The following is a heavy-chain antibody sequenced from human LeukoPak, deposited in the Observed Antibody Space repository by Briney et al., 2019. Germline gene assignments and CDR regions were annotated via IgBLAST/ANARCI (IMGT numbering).Heavy chain of an antibody. CDR1: GLTFSSFA. Sequence: GRSLRLSCAASGLTFSSFAMHWVRQAPGKGLEWLSVIYSGGSTHYADSVKGRFTISRDNSKNTVYLEMNSLRIDDTAVYYCARDFAQANWGDRHYGLDVWGQGTTVSVSS. V-gene: IGHV3-NL1*01. CDR3: ARDFAQANWGDRHYGLDV. CDR2: IYSGGST. J-gene: IGHJ6*02. D-gene: IGHD7-27*01.